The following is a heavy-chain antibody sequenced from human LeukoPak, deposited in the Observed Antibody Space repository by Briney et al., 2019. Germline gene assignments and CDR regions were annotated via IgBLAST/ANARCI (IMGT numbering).Heavy chain of an antibody. CDR3: ARIGEYQLLYGAFDI. V-gene: IGHV4-59*01. CDR2: IYCSGST. D-gene: IGHD2-2*02. Sequence: SETLSLTCTVSGGSISSYYWSWIRQPPGKGLEWIGYIYCSGSTNYNPSLKSRVTISVDTSKNQFSLKLSSVTAADTAVYYCARIGEYQLLYGAFDIWGQGTMVTVSS. J-gene: IGHJ3*02. CDR1: GGSISSYY.